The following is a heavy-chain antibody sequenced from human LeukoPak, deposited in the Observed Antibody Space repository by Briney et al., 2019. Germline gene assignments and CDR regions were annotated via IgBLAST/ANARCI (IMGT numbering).Heavy chain of an antibody. V-gene: IGHV1-46*01. Sequence: ASVKVSCKASGYTFTSYYMYWVRQAPGQGLEWMGMIDPSGGHTSYAQKFQGKVTMTRDTSISTAYMDLTSLRSDDTAVYYCARGTTVAGTGPLMNYWGQGTLVTVSS. CDR3: ARGTTVAGTGPLMNY. J-gene: IGHJ4*02. D-gene: IGHD6-19*01. CDR1: GYTFTSYY. CDR2: IDPSGGHT.